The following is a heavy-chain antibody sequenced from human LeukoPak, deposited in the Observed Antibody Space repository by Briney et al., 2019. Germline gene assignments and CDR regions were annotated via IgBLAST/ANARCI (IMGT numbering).Heavy chain of an antibody. J-gene: IGHJ4*02. V-gene: IGHV3-9*01. CDR3: ARAHYFGSGRPFDY. CDR2: ISWNSGSI. CDR1: GFTFDDYA. Sequence: PGGSLRLSCAASGFTFDDYAMHWVRQAPGKGLEWVSGISWNSGSIGYADSVKGRFTISRDNAKNSLYLQMNSLRAEDTAVYYCARAHYFGSGRPFDYWGQGTLVTVSS. D-gene: IGHD3-10*01.